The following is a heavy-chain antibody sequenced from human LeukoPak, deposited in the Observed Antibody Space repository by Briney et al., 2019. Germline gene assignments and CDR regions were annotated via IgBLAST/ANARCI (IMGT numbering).Heavy chain of an antibody. CDR1: GFXFSSYA. CDR3: AKDRDNYDILTDDYYYGMDV. D-gene: IGHD3-9*01. Sequence: GGSLRLSCAASGFXFSSYAISWVRQAPGKGLEWVSAMSGSGGSTYYADSVKGRFTISRDNSKHTLYLQMNSLRAEDTAVYYCAKDRDNYDILTDDYYYGMDVWGQGTTVTVSS. CDR2: MSGSGGST. J-gene: IGHJ6*02. V-gene: IGHV3-23*01.